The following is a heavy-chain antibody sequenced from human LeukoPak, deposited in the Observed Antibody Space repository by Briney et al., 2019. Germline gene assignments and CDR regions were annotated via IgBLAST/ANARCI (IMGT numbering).Heavy chain of an antibody. J-gene: IGHJ4*02. V-gene: IGHV3-30*18. CDR3: AKGGLVVVAATGGSFDY. CDR2: ISYDGSNK. CDR1: GIIFSSYG. Sequence: PGGSLRLSCVASGIIFSSYGMHWVRQAPGKGLEWVAVISYDGSNKYYADSVKGRFTISRDNSKNTLYLQMNSLRAEDTAVYYCAKGGLVVVAATGGSFDYWGQGTLVTVSS. D-gene: IGHD2-15*01.